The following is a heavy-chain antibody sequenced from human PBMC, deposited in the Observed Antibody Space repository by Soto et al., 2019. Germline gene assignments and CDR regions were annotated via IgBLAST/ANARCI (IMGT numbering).Heavy chain of an antibody. CDR3: ARHGGYCSGGSCYLVNNWFDP. D-gene: IGHD2-15*01. CDR1: GGSISSSSYY. Sequence: KTSETLSLTCTVSGGSISSSSYYWGWIRQPPGKGLEWIGSIYYSGSTYYNPSLKSRVTISVDTSKNQFSLKLSSVTAADTAVYYCARHGGYCSGGSCYLVNNWFDPWGQGTLVTVSS. J-gene: IGHJ5*02. CDR2: IYYSGST. V-gene: IGHV4-39*01.